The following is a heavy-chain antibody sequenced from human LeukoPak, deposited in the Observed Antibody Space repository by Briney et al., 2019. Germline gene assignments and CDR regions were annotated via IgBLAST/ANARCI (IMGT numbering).Heavy chain of an antibody. CDR1: GYTFTSYY. CDR3: ARDRLRMGATNNYWFDP. Sequence: ASVKVSCKASGYTFTSYYMHWVRRAPGQGLEWMGIINPSGVSTTYAQKFQGRVTMTKDTSTSTVYMELSSLRSEDTAVYYCARDRLRMGATNNYWFDPWGQGTLVTFSS. D-gene: IGHD1-26*01. CDR2: INPSGVST. V-gene: IGHV1-46*01. J-gene: IGHJ5*02.